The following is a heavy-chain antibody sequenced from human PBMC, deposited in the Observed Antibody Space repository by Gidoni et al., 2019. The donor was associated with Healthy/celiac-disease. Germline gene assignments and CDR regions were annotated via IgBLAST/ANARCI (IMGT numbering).Heavy chain of an antibody. CDR2: ISGSGGST. D-gene: IGHD3-10*01. V-gene: IGHV3-23*01. CDR3: AKDILLWFGELLSPSTVADY. Sequence: EVQLLESGGGLVQPGGSLRLSCAAPGFTFSSYAMSWVRQAPGKGREWVSAISGSGGSTYYADSVKGRFTISRDNSKNTLYLQMNSLRAEDTAVYYCAKDILLWFGELLSPSTVADYWGQGTLVTVSS. CDR1: GFTFSSYA. J-gene: IGHJ4*02.